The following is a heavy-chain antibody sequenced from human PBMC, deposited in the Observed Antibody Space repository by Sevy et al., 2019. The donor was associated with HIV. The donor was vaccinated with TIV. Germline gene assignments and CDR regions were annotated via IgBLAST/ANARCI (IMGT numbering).Heavy chain of an antibody. J-gene: IGHJ4*02. CDR1: GDTVSSDSAA. V-gene: IGHV6-1*01. CDR3: ARDHNFVLDY. Sequence: SQTLSLTCAISGDTVSSDSAAWNWIRQSPARGLEWLGRTYYRSTWHKEYATSLNSRMTINPDTSKNQFSLQLNSVTPEDTAVYYCARDHNFVLDYWGQGVLVTVSS. D-gene: IGHD1-20*01. CDR2: TYYRSTWHK.